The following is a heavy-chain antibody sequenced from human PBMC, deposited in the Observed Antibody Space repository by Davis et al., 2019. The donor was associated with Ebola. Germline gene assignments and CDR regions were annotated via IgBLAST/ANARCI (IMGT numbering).Heavy chain of an antibody. Sequence: PSETLSLTCTVSGGSISSYYWSWIRQPAGKGLEWIGRIYTSGSTNYNPSLKSRVTISVDTSKNQFSLKLSSVTAADTAVYYCARDLLSARYCSSTSCYSAFDIWGQGTMVTVSS. V-gene: IGHV4-4*07. CDR3: ARDLLSARYCSSTSCYSAFDI. CDR1: GGSISSYY. CDR2: IYTSGST. D-gene: IGHD2-2*02. J-gene: IGHJ3*02.